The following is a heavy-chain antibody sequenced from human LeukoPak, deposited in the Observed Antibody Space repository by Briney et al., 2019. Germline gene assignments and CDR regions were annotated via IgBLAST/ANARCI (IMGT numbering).Heavy chain of an antibody. J-gene: IGHJ5*02. CDR2: ISHNGST. D-gene: IGHD3-22*01. CDR3: ARVRSRYDSSGYYFLAWSDP. V-gene: IGHV4-34*01. CDR1: GGSFSGYY. Sequence: AETLSLSCAVYGGSFSGYYWSWVRQPPGKGLEWIAEISHNGSTNYQPSLKSRVTISIDTSKNQFSLKLSSVTAADTAVYYCARVRSRYDSSGYYFLAWSDPWGQGTLVTVSS.